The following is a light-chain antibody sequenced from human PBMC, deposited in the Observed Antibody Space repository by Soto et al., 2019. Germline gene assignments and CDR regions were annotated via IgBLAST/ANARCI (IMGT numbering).Light chain of an antibody. CDR2: SAS. CDR3: QQYNNWPSWT. V-gene: IGKV3-15*01. CDR1: QSIDTN. J-gene: IGKJ1*01. Sequence: ETVMTQSPATLSVSPGERATLSCSASQSIDTNLAWYQHKPGQTPRLLIYSASTRATGVPSRFSGSGSGTEFTLTISILQSEDVAVYYCQQYNNWPSWTFGPGTKVEVK.